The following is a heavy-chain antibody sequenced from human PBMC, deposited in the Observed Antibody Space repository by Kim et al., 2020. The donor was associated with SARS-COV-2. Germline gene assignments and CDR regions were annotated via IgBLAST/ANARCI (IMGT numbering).Heavy chain of an antibody. D-gene: IGHD4-17*01. CDR1: GGSISSYY. Sequence: SETLSLTCTVSGGSISSYYWSWIRHPPGKGLEWIGFIYSSGSTTYNPSLKTRVTISVDTSKNQFSLKLSSVTAADTAVYYCARHGIIYGGNLLYWYFDRWGRGTLVTVSS. CDR2: IYSSGST. J-gene: IGHJ2*01. CDR3: ARHGIIYGGNLLYWYFDR. V-gene: IGHV4-59*08.